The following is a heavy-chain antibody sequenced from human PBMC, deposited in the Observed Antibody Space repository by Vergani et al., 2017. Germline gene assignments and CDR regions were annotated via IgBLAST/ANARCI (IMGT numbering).Heavy chain of an antibody. V-gene: IGHV4-38-2*01. D-gene: IGHD3-9*01. Sequence: QVQLQESGPGLVKPSETLSLTCAVSGISIDNGYYWDWIRQPPGKGLEWIGSIYRTGRTHFNPSLKSRVTISVDTSNNHFSLRLNSLTAADTAVYYCARRSGIVYDIFSGTQYFFDFGGQGTLVTVSS. CDR3: ARRSGIVYDIFSGTQYFFDF. CDR2: IYRTGRT. CDR1: GISIDNGYY. J-gene: IGHJ4*02.